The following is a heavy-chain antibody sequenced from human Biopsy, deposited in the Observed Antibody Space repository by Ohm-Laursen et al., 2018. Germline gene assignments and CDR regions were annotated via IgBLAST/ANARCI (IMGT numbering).Heavy chain of an antibody. Sequence: GTLSLTCTVSGGSIGGSGDYWSWIRQPPGKGLEWIGYISDTGTTNYNPSLRGRVAMSVDTSKNQFSLQLTSVTTADTAMFFCARLFRLDDYWNDDPPDGFDVWGQGTMVTVSS. CDR2: ISDTGTT. J-gene: IGHJ3*01. CDR3: ARLFRLDDYWNDDPPDGFDV. V-gene: IGHV4-61*08. CDR1: GGSIGGSGDY. D-gene: IGHD3-3*01.